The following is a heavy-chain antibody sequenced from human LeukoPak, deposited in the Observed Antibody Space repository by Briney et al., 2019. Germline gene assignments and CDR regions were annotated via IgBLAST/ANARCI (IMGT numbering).Heavy chain of an antibody. CDR2: ISSNGSTI. CDR1: GFTFSDYY. D-gene: IGHD1-26*01. Sequence: GGSLRLSCAASGFTFSDYYMSWIRQSPEKGLEWISYISSNGSTIYYADSVKGRFIISRDNAKNSLFLQMNSLRAEDTAVYYCARASGSYWGENYFDYWGQGTLVTVSS. V-gene: IGHV3-11*04. J-gene: IGHJ4*02. CDR3: ARASGSYWGENYFDY.